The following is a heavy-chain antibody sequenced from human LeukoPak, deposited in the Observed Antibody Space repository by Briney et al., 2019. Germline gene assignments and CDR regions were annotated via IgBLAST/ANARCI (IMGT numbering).Heavy chain of an antibody. CDR1: GGSISSYY. Sequence: SETLSLTCTVSGGSISSYYWSWIRQPPGKGLEWIGYIYYSGSTNYNPSLKSRVTIPVDTSKNQFSLKLSSVTAADTAVYYCAREKYYYDSSGYRDYMDVWGKGTTVTVSS. CDR3: AREKYYYDSSGYRDYMDV. CDR2: IYYSGST. V-gene: IGHV4-59*01. J-gene: IGHJ6*03. D-gene: IGHD3-22*01.